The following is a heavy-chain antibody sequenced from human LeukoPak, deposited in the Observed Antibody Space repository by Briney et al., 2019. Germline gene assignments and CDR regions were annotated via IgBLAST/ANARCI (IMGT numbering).Heavy chain of an antibody. CDR1: GFTVSDHY. V-gene: IGHV3-11*01. D-gene: IGHD2-8*02. Sequence: KPGGSLRLSCAASGFTVSDHYMSWIRQAPGKGLEWISYISSSGNAIYYVDSVRGRFTISRDNAKNSLYLQMNSLRAEDTALYYCARVPSGHYYYYYYMDVWGKGTTVTVSS. CDR3: ARVPSGHYYYYYYMDV. CDR2: ISSSGNAI. J-gene: IGHJ6*03.